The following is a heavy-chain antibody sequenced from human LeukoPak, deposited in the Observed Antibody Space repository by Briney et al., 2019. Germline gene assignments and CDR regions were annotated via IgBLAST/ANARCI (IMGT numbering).Heavy chain of an antibody. CDR1: GYSISSGYY. CDR3: ARRELGAFDI. J-gene: IGHJ3*02. CDR2: IYHSGST. D-gene: IGHD3-16*01. V-gene: IGHV4-38-2*02. Sequence: SETLSLTCTVSGYSISSGYYWGWIRQPPGKGLEWIGSIYHSGSTYYNPSLKSRVTISVDTSKNQFSLKLSSVTAADTAVYYCARRELGAFDIWGQGTMVTVSS.